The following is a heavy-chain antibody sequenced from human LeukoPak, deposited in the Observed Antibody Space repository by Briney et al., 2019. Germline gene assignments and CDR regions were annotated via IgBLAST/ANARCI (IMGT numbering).Heavy chain of an antibody. Sequence: GGSLRLSCAASGFTFSSYAXSXVXQAPGXXXXWVSAISGSGGSTYYADSVKGRFTISRDNSKNTLYLQMNSLRAEDTAVYYCAKAGSSGYYPYWGQGTLVTVSS. CDR1: GFTFSSYA. V-gene: IGHV3-23*01. CDR3: AKAGSSGYYPY. J-gene: IGHJ4*02. D-gene: IGHD3-22*01. CDR2: ISGSGGST.